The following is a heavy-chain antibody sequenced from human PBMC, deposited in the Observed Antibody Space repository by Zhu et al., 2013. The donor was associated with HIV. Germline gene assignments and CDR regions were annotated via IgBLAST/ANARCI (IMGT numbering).Heavy chain of an antibody. Sequence: QVQLQESGPRLVKPSQTLSLSCTVSGVSITSGGYYWSWIRQRPGKGLEWIGYMYYSGSTSYNPSLKGRVTISLDTSNNQFSLRLNSVTAADTAVYYCASPPPMRCTFGGLSAAKPKGPNYFQRWGQGTLVTVSS. J-gene: IGHJ1*01. D-gene: IGHD3-16*01. V-gene: IGHV4-31*03. CDR1: GVSITSGGYY. CDR2: MYYSGST. CDR3: ASPPPMRCTFGGLSAAKPKGPNYFQR.